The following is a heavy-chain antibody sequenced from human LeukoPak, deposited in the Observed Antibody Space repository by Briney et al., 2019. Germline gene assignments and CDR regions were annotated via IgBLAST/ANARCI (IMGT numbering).Heavy chain of an antibody. CDR3: ARQGRGGVVVVPAAIRPFDY. CDR1: GASFSGYY. Sequence: SETLSLTCAVYGASFSGYYWSRIRQPPGKGLEWIGEINHSGSTNYNPSLKSRVTISVDTSKNQFSLKLSSVTAADTAVYYCARQGRGGVVVVPAAIRPFDYWGQGTLVTVSS. D-gene: IGHD2-2*02. V-gene: IGHV4-34*01. J-gene: IGHJ4*02. CDR2: INHSGST.